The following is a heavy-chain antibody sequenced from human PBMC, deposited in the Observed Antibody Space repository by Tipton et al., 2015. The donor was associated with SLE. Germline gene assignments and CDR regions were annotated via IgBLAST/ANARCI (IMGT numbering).Heavy chain of an antibody. CDR3: AGGGRLHIY. CDR1: GGSFSGYC. D-gene: IGHD3-16*01. CDR2: IYYSGST. J-gene: IGHJ4*02. Sequence: TLSLTCAVYGGSFSGYCWSWIRQPPGKGLEWIGYIYYSGSTNYNPSLKSRVTISVDTSKNQFSLKLSSVTAADTAVYYCAGGGRLHIYGGLGTLVTVSA. V-gene: IGHV4-59*01.